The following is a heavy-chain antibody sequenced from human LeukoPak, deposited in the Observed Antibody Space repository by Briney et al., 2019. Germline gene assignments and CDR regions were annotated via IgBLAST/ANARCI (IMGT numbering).Heavy chain of an antibody. CDR1: GGSISSYY. CDR3: ARDRLGLFDY. J-gene: IGHJ4*02. CDR2: IYYSGST. Sequence: KPSETLSLTCTVSGGSISSYYWSWIRQPPGKGLEWIEYIYYSGSTNYNPSLKSRVTISVDTSKNQFSLKLSSVTAADTAVYYCARDRLGLFDYWGQGTLVTVSS. V-gene: IGHV4-59*01. D-gene: IGHD5-12*01.